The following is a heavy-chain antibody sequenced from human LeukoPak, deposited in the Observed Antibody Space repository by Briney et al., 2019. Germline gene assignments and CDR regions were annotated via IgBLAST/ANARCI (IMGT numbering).Heavy chain of an antibody. V-gene: IGHV4-61*08. D-gene: IGHD3-10*01. CDR1: GASVSSGGYY. CDR2: IYCSGST. J-gene: IGHJ4*02. CDR3: ARRGGSGRSFDY. Sequence: PSETLSLTCTVSGASVSSGGYYCSWLRQPPGKGLGWIGYIYCSGSTNYHPSLTSRVTISVHTSKNQSSLKVSSVTAADTAVYYCARRGGSGRSFDYWGQGTLVTVSS.